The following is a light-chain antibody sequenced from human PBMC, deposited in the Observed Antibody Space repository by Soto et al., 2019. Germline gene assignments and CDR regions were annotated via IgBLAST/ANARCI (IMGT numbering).Light chain of an antibody. J-gene: IGKJ2*01. CDR3: QEYKTGPGYN. V-gene: IGKV1-5*03. CDR2: KTS. Sequence: DIQMTQSPSTLSASVGDRVTITCRASQRFGRWLAWYQQKPGKAPELLIYKTSTLERGVPSRFSGSGSGTEFTLTISSLQPDDFATYYCQEYKTGPGYNLGQGTRLEIK. CDR1: QRFGRW.